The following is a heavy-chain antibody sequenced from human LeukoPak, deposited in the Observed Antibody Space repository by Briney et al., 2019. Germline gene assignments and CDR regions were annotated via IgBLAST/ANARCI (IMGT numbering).Heavy chain of an antibody. CDR1: GFTVSSNY. CDR2: IYSGGST. V-gene: IGHV3-66*01. J-gene: IGHJ4*02. D-gene: IGHD4-17*01. Sequence: GGSLRLSCAASGFTVSSNYMGWVRQAPGKGLEWVSVIYSGGSTYYADSVKGRFTISRDNSKNTLYLQMNSLRAEDTAVYYCARDTPYYGDCDVYDYWGQGTLVTVSS. CDR3: ARDTPYYGDCDVYDY.